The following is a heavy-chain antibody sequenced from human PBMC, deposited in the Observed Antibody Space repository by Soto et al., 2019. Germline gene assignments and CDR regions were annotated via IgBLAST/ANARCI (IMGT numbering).Heavy chain of an antibody. V-gene: IGHV5-51*01. J-gene: IGHJ4*02. CDR1: GYTFSNFW. D-gene: IGHD6-13*01. CDR3: ARSPRSSPYFDY. CDR2: IYPGDSAT. Sequence: PGESLKISCQCSGYTFSNFWIAWVRQLPGKGLEYMGIIYPGDSATRYSPSFHGKVTISADRSIGTAYLQWSSLEASDSAFYFCARSPRSSPYFDYWGQGALVTSPQ.